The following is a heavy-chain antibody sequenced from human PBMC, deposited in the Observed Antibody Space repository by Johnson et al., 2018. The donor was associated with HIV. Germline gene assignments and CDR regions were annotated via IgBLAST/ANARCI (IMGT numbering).Heavy chain of an antibody. CDR1: GFTFSSYA. V-gene: IGHV3-23*04. Sequence: VRLVESGGGVVQPGGSLRLSCAASGFTFSSYAMNWVRQAPGKGLECVSAISGRGGSTYYADSVKGRFTISRDNSKNTVYLQMNSLRAEDTALYYCAKDRSTGWYPAFDIWGQGTMVRLF. J-gene: IGHJ3*02. D-gene: IGHD6-19*01. CDR2: ISGRGGST. CDR3: AKDRSTGWYPAFDI.